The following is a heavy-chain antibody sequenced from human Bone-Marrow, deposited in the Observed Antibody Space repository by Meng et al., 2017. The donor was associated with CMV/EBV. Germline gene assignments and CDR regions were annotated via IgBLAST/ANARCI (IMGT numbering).Heavy chain of an antibody. D-gene: IGHD6-13*01. Sequence: GESLKISCAASGFTFSSYAMHLVRQAPGKGLEYVSAISSNGGSTYYADSVKGRFTISRVNSKNTLYLQKDNLRAEDMAVDYCARVRESWDEGWFDPCGQGTLVTVSS. CDR3: ARVRESWDEGWFDP. CDR1: GFTFSSYA. J-gene: IGHJ5*02. V-gene: IGHV3-64*02. CDR2: ISSNGGST.